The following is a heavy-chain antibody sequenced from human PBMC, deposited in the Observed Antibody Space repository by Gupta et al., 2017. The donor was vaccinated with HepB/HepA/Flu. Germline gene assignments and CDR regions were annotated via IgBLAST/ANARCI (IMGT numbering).Heavy chain of an antibody. J-gene: IGHJ5*02. CDR1: EFTFISHF. V-gene: IGHV3-30*03. CDR3: ARALVGDCSGGSCYSSWFDP. D-gene: IGHD2-15*01. CDR2: ISNDGKNE. Sequence: AQLVESGGGAVQPGRSLRLSCAASEFTFISHFLPWVRQAPGTGLEWVAVISNDGKNEYYADSVKGRFTISRDNSENTVYLQMTSLRSEDTAVYYCARALVGDCSGGSCYSSWFDPWGQGTLVTVSS.